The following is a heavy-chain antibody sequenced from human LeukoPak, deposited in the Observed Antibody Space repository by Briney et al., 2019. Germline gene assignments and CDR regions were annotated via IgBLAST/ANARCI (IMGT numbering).Heavy chain of an antibody. CDR1: GGSISSYY. J-gene: IGHJ5*02. D-gene: IGHD3-10*01. Sequence: SETLSLTCTVSGGSISSYYWSWIRQPPGKGLEWIGEINHSGSTNYNPSLKSRVTISVDTSKNQFSLKLSSVTAADTAVYYCARQPHRGSLNWFDPWGQGTLVTVSS. CDR2: INHSGST. CDR3: ARQPHRGSLNWFDP. V-gene: IGHV4-34*01.